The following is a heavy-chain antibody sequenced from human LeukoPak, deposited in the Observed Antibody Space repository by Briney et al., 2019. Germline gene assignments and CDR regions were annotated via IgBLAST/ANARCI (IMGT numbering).Heavy chain of an antibody. Sequence: ASVKVSCKASGGIFISYAISWVRQAPGQGLEWMGGIIPIFGTANYAQKFQGRVTITTDESTSTAYMELSSLRSEDTAVYYCARDGDSYGYDYWGQGTLVTVSS. CDR2: IIPIFGTA. V-gene: IGHV1-69*05. CDR3: ARDGDSYGYDY. J-gene: IGHJ4*02. D-gene: IGHD5-18*01. CDR1: GGIFISYA.